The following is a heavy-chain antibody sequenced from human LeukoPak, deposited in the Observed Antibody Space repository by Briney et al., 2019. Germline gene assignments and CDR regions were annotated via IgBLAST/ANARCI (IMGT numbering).Heavy chain of an antibody. CDR3: ARDHGLWFGEPFDY. J-gene: IGHJ4*02. CDR1: GFTFSSYS. D-gene: IGHD3-10*01. V-gene: IGHV3-21*01. CDR2: ISSSSSYI. Sequence: GGSPRLSCAASGFTFSSYSMNWVRQAPGKGLEWVSSISSSSSYIYYADSVKGRFTISRDNAKNSLYLQMNSLRAEDTAVYYCARDHGLWFGEPFDYWGQGTLVTVSS.